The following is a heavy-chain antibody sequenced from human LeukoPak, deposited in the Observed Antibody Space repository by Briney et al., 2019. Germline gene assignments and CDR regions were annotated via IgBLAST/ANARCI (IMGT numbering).Heavy chain of an antibody. V-gene: IGHV1-2*02. CDR3: ASEAGYSSGWASHYYYYYMDV. CDR1: GYTFTSYG. D-gene: IGHD6-19*01. Sequence: GASVKVSCKASGYTFTSYGISWVRQAPGQGLEWMGWINPNSGGTNYAQKFQGRVTMTRDTSISTAYMELSRLRSDDTAVYYCASEAGYSSGWASHYYYYYMDVWGKGTTVTISS. CDR2: INPNSGGT. J-gene: IGHJ6*03.